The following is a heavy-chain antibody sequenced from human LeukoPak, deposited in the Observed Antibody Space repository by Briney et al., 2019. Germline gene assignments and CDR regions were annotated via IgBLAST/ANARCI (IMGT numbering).Heavy chain of an antibody. D-gene: IGHD4-17*01. Sequence: ASVKVSCKASGYTLTGYYMHWVRQAPGQGLEWMGWINPNNGGTKYAQKFQGRVTMTRDTSISTAYMELSRLRSDDTAVYYCARHYGDYAYFQHWGQGTLVTVSS. V-gene: IGHV1-2*02. CDR3: ARHYGDYAYFQH. CDR2: INPNNGGT. CDR1: GYTLTGYY. J-gene: IGHJ1*01.